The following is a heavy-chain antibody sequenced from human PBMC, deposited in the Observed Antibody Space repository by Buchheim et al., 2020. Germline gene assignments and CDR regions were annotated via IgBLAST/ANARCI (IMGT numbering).Heavy chain of an antibody. D-gene: IGHD3-3*01. V-gene: IGHV3-48*01. CDR1: GFTFSSYS. J-gene: IGHJ6*02. CDR3: AREGHYDFWSGYYPYYYYGMDV. CDR2: ISSSSSTI. Sequence: EVQLVESGGGLVQPGGSQRLSCAASGFTFSSYSMNWVRQAPGKGLEWVSYISSSSSTIYFADSVKGRFTISRDNAKNSLYLQMNSLRAEDTAVYYCAREGHYDFWSGYYPYYYYGMDVWGQGTT.